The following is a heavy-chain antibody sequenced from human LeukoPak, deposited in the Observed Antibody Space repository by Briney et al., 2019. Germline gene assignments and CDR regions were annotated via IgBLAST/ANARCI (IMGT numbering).Heavy chain of an antibody. CDR1: GFTFDDYA. Sequence: GGSLRLSCAASGFTFDDYAMHWVRQAPGKGLEWVSGISRNSGSIGYEESVKGRFTISRDNAKNSLYLQMNSLRAEDTALYYCAKDIYYDSSGDFDYWGQGTLVTVSS. V-gene: IGHV3-9*01. D-gene: IGHD3-22*01. CDR2: ISRNSGSI. J-gene: IGHJ4*02. CDR3: AKDIYYDSSGDFDY.